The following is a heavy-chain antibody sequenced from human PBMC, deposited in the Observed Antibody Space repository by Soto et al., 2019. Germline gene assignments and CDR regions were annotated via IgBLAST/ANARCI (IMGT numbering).Heavy chain of an antibody. CDR2: ISTSGTNI. Sequence: LRLSCAASGFTFTSYDLNWVRQAPGKGLEWVSYISTSGTNIYYADSVKGRFTISRDNAKNTVYLQMNSLRVDETAVYYCARDREGDGDYTMDVWGQGATVTVSS. CDR1: GFTFTSYD. D-gene: IGHD3-16*01. J-gene: IGHJ6*01. CDR3: ARDREGDGDYTMDV. V-gene: IGHV3-48*03.